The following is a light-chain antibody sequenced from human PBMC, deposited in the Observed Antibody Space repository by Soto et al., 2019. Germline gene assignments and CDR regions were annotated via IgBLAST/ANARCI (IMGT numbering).Light chain of an antibody. Sequence: QSVLTQPPSASGSPGQSVTISCTGSSSDVGGYNYVSWYQQHPGKAPKLMIYDVSKRPSGVPDRFSGSKSGNKASLTVSGLQAEDEADYYCSSYAGSNIVVFGGGTKLTVL. CDR2: DVS. CDR3: SSYAGSNIVV. CDR1: SSDVGGYNY. V-gene: IGLV2-8*01. J-gene: IGLJ2*01.